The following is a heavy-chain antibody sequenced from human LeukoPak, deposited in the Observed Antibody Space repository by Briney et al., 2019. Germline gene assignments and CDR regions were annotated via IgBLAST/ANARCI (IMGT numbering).Heavy chain of an antibody. Sequence: ASVKVSCKASGYTFTGYYMHWVRQAPGQGLEWMGWINPNSGGTNYAQKFQGRVTMTRDTSISTAYMELSRLRSDDTAVYYCARSELAAAGFDHWGQGTLVTVSS. D-gene: IGHD6-13*01. CDR1: GYTFTGYY. CDR3: ARSELAAAGFDH. CDR2: INPNSGGT. V-gene: IGHV1-2*02. J-gene: IGHJ4*02.